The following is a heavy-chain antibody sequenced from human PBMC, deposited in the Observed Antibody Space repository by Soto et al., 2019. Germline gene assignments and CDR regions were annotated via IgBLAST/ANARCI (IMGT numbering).Heavy chain of an antibody. CDR3: ARTTTVTTLYYWYFDL. CDR1: GRSISSYY. Sequence: PSETLSLTCTVSGRSISSYYWSWIRQPPGKGLEWIGYTYYSGSTNYNPSLKSRVTISVDTSKNQFSLQLSSVTAADTAVYYCARTTTVTTLYYWYFDLWGRGTLVTVSS. J-gene: IGHJ2*01. CDR2: TYYSGST. D-gene: IGHD4-17*01. V-gene: IGHV4-59*08.